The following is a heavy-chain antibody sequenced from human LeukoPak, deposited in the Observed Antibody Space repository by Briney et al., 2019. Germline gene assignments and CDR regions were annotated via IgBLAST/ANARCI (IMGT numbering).Heavy chain of an antibody. V-gene: IGHV3-21*01. D-gene: IGHD3-22*01. CDR2: ISSGSSFM. CDR1: GFTFNSYS. J-gene: IGHJ5*02. Sequence: PGGSLRLSCAASGFTFNSYSMNWVRQAPGKGLEWVSSISSGSSFMYYADSVKGRFTISRDNAKNSLYLQMNSLRAKDTALYYCARDYYDSSGSSWFDPWGQGTLVTVSS. CDR3: ARDYYDSSGSSWFDP.